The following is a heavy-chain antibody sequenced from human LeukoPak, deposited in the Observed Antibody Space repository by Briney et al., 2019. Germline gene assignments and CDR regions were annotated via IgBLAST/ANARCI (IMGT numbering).Heavy chain of an antibody. Sequence: ASVKVSCKASGGTFSSYAISWVRQAPGQGLEWMGGIIPIFGTASYAQKFQGRVTITADKSTSTAYMELSSLRSEDTAVYYCAREGRFDFWSGYFWHNYYYYYMDVWGKGTTVTISS. CDR3: AREGRFDFWSGYFWHNYYYYYMDV. J-gene: IGHJ6*03. CDR1: GGTFSSYA. CDR2: IIPIFGTA. V-gene: IGHV1-69*06. D-gene: IGHD3-3*01.